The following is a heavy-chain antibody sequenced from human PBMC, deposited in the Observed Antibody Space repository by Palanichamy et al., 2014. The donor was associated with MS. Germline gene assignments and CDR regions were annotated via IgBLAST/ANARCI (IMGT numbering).Heavy chain of an antibody. J-gene: IGHJ4*02. Sequence: ITLKESGPTLVKPTQTLTLTCTFSGFSLSTSGVGVGWIRQPPRKGPGVACTHYWNDDKRYSPSLKSRLTITKDTSKNQVVLTMTNMDPVDTATYYCAHTRDNGLKTYYYDSSGYQSSNYYFDYWGQGTLVTVSS. V-gene: IGHV2-5*01. D-gene: IGHD3-22*01. CDR2: YWNDDK. CDR1: GFSLSTSGVG. CDR3: AHTRDNGLKTYYYDSSGYQSSNYYFDY.